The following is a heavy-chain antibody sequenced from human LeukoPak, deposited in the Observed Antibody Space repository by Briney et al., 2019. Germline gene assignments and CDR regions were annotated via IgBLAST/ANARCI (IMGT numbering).Heavy chain of an antibody. Sequence: GGSLRLSCAASGFTFSNAWMSWVRQAPGKGLEWVGRIKSKTDGGTTDYAAPVKGRFTISRDDSKNTLYLQMNSLKTEDTAVYYCTIRWNPWDYYYYGMDVWGQGTTGTVSS. CDR1: GFTFSNAW. CDR3: TIRWNPWDYYYYGMDV. V-gene: IGHV3-15*01. D-gene: IGHD4-23*01. J-gene: IGHJ6*02. CDR2: IKSKTDGGTT.